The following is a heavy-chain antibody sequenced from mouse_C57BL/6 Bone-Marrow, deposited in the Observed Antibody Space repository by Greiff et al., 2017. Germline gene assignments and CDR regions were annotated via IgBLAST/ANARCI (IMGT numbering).Heavy chain of an antibody. CDR1: GYTFTEYT. CDR2: FYPGSGSI. J-gene: IGHJ4*01. V-gene: IGHV1-62-2*01. D-gene: IGHD4-1*01. Sequence: VQLQQSGAELVKPGASVTLSCKASGYTFTEYTIHWVKQRSGQGLEWIGWFYPGSGSITYNENFKDKATLTADKSSSTVYMELSRLTSEDSAVYFCARHENWGGAMDYWGQGTSVTVSS. CDR3: ARHENWGGAMDY.